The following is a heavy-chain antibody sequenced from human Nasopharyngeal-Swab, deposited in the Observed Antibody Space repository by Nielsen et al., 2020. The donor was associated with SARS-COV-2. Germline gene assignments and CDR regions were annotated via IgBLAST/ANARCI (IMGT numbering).Heavy chain of an antibody. J-gene: IGHJ4*02. V-gene: IGHV3-30*04. CDR3: AAALTDDFDY. CDR2: ISYDGSNK. D-gene: IGHD1-20*01. Sequence: VRQAPGKGLEWVAVISYDGSNKYYADSVKGRFTISRDNSKNTPYLQMNSLRAEDTAVYYCAAALTDDFDYWGQGTLVTVSS.